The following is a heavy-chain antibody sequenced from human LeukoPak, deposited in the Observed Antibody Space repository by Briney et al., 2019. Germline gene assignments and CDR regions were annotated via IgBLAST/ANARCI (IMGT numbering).Heavy chain of an antibody. CDR2: IYPGDSDT. CDR3: ARLSWNDEQMNWFDP. D-gene: IGHD1-1*01. CDR1: GYSFTSYW. Sequence: GESLKISCKGSGYSFTSYWIGWVRQMPGKGLEWMGIIYPGDSDTRYSPSFQGQVTISADKSISTAYLQWSSLKASDTAMYYCARLSWNDEQMNWFDPWGQGTLVTVSS. V-gene: IGHV5-51*01. J-gene: IGHJ5*02.